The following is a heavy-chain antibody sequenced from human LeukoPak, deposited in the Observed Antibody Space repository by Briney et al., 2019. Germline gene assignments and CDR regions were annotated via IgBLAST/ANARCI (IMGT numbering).Heavy chain of an antibody. V-gene: IGHV3-23*01. J-gene: IGHJ4*02. D-gene: IGHD1-1*01. CDR1: GFTFSSYA. CDR3: AKDQTGDYYFDY. Sequence: QTGGSLRLSCAASGFTFSSYAMSWVRQAPGKGLEWVSAISGSGGSTYYADSVKGRFTISRDNSKNTLYLQMNSLRAEDTAVYYCAKDQTGDYYFDYWGQGNLVTVSP. CDR2: ISGSGGST.